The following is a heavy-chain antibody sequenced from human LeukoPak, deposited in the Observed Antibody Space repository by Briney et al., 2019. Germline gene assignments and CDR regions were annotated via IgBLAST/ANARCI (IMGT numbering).Heavy chain of an antibody. CDR3: ARDDRSGYYDD. D-gene: IGHD3-22*01. CDR2: ISAYNGNT. Sequence: WASVKVSCTASGYTFISYGISWMRQAPGQGLEWMGWISAYNGNTNNAQKFQGRVTVTTDTSTSTAYMELRSLRSDDTAVYYCARDDRSGYYDDWGQGTLVTVSS. CDR1: GYTFISYG. V-gene: IGHV1-18*01. J-gene: IGHJ4*02.